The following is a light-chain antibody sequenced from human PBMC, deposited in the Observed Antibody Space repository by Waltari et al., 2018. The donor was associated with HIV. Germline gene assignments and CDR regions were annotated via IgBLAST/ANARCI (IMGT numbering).Light chain of an antibody. CDR3: CSYAGSPWV. CDR1: SSDVGGYNY. J-gene: IGLJ2*01. CDR2: DVT. Sequence: QSALPQPRSVSGSPGQSVTISCTETSSDVGGYNYFSWYQHPPGKAPKLMIYDVTKRPSGVPDRFSGSKSGNTASLTISGLQAEDEADYYCCSYAGSPWVFGGGTKLTVL. V-gene: IGLV2-11*01.